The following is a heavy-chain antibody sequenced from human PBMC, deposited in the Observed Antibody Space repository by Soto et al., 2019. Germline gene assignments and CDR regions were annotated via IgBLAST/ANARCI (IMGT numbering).Heavy chain of an antibody. Sequence: GGSLRLSCAASGFTFSNAWMSWVRQAPGKGLEWVGRIKSKTDGGTTDYAAPVKGRFTISRDDSKNTLYLQMNSLKTEDTAVYYCTTDIRRRIMVRGVSFDYWGQGTLVTVSS. CDR3: TTDIRRRIMVRGVSFDY. J-gene: IGHJ4*02. CDR1: GFTFSNAW. D-gene: IGHD3-10*01. V-gene: IGHV3-15*01. CDR2: IKSKTDGGTT.